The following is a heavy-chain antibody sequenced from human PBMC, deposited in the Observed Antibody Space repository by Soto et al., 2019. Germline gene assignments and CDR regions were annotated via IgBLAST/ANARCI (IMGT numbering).Heavy chain of an antibody. J-gene: IGHJ6*02. V-gene: IGHV4-59*01. Sequence: QVQLQESGPGLVKPSETLSLTCTVSGDSISRYYWSWIRLSPGKGLEWIGYIYYSGETNYNPSVKSRVTISVDRTKNQFSLKLSSVTAADTAVYYCTSDPGGDFLKGYGMDVWGQGTTVTVSS. CDR2: IYYSGET. CDR1: GDSISRYY. CDR3: TSDPGGDFLKGYGMDV.